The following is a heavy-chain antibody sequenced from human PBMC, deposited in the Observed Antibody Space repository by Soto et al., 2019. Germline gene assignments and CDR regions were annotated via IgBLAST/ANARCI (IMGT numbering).Heavy chain of an antibody. Sequence: GGSLRLSCAASGFTFSSYGMHWVRQAPGKGLEWVAVISYVGSNKYYADSVKGRFTISRDNSKNTLYLQMNSLRAEDTAVYYCAKDRVGFGELYYYYMDVWGKGTTVTVSS. CDR3: AKDRVGFGELYYYYMDV. CDR1: GFTFSSYG. V-gene: IGHV3-30*18. J-gene: IGHJ6*03. D-gene: IGHD3-10*01. CDR2: ISYVGSNK.